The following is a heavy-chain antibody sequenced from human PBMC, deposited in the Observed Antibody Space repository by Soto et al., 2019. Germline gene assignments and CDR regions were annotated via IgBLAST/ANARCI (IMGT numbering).Heavy chain of an antibody. D-gene: IGHD6-13*01. J-gene: IGHJ1*01. CDR1: GFTFSSYA. V-gene: IGHV3-23*01. CDR2: ISGSGGTT. CDR3: AKDQAADGNISRYFQY. Sequence: EVQLLESGGGLVQPEGSLRLSCAASGFTFSSYAMSWVRQAPGKGLEWVSGISGSGGTTYYADSVKGRFTISRDNSKNTLYLQVNSLRAEDTAVYYCAKDQAADGNISRYFQYWGQGTLVTVSS.